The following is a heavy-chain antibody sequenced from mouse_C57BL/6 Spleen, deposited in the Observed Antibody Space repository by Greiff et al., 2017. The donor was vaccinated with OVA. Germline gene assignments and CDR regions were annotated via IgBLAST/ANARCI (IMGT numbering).Heavy chain of an antibody. Sequence: LVESGAELVRPGASVTLSCKASGYTFTDYEMHWVKQTPVHGLEWIGAIDPETGGTAYNQKFKGKAILTADKSSSTAYMELRSLTSEDSAVYYCTRGGYGGALGYWGQGTTLTVSS. CDR3: TRGGYGGALGY. D-gene: IGHD2-14*01. J-gene: IGHJ2*01. CDR2: IDPETGGT. CDR1: GYTFTDYE. V-gene: IGHV1-15*01.